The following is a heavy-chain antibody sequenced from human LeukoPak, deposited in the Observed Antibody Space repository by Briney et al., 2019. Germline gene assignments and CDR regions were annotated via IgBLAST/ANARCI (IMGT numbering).Heavy chain of an antibody. D-gene: IGHD4-17*01. J-gene: IGHJ4*02. CDR3: ARLVPSYGEGKGLFDY. CDR1: GGSISSSSYY. Sequence: SETLSLTCTVSGGSISSSSYYWGWIRQPPGKGLEWIGSIYYSGSTYYNPSLKSRVTISVDTSKNQFSLKLNSVTAADTAVYYCARLVPSYGEGKGLFDYWGQGTLVTVSS. CDR2: IYYSGST. V-gene: IGHV4-39*01.